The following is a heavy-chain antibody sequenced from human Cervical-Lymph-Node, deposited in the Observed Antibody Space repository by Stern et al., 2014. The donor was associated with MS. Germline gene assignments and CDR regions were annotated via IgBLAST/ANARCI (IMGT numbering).Heavy chain of an antibody. D-gene: IGHD3-22*01. J-gene: IGHJ4*02. CDR3: AREPYNYDGDGYLDH. CDR2: ILHDGSKE. Sequence: QVQLVQSGGGVVQPGRSLRLSCAASGFNFISYSMYWVRQAPGKGLEWVAVILHDGSKEYYADSVKGRFTISRDNSKNTVSLQMNSLRVEDTAVYYCAREPYNYDGDGYLDHWGQGTLVTVSS. CDR1: GFNFISYS. V-gene: IGHV3-30-3*01.